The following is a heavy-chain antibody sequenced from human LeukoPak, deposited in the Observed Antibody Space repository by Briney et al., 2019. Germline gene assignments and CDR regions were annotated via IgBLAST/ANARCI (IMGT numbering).Heavy chain of an antibody. CDR1: GFTFSSYG. J-gene: IGHJ6*02. D-gene: IGHD2-15*01. CDR3: AKDEVVATTYYYYGMDV. V-gene: IGHV3-30*18. Sequence: GGSLRLSCAASGFTFSSYGMHWVRQAPGKGLEWVAVVSYDGSNKYYADSVKGRFTISRDNSKNTLYLQMNSLRAEDTAVYYCAKDEVVATTYYYYGMDVWGQGTTVTVSS. CDR2: VSYDGSNK.